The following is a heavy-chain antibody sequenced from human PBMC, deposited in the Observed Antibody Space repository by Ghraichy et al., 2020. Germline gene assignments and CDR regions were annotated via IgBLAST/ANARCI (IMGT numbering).Heavy chain of an antibody. CDR1: GFTFSSYW. J-gene: IGHJ4*02. D-gene: IGHD1-26*01. Sequence: GESLNISCAASGFTFSSYWMHWVRQAPGKGLVWVSRINTDGSNTGYAEYVKGRFTISRDNAKNTLFLQMNSLRTDDTAVYYCAGGYGGFWGQGTLVTVSS. CDR3: AGGYGGF. V-gene: IGHV3-74*01. CDR2: INTDGSNT.